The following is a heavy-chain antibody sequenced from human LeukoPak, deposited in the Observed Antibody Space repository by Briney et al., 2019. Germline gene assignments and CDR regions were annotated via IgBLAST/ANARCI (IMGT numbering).Heavy chain of an antibody. Sequence: LXLTXXXYGGXXXGYYWSWIRQPPGKGLEWIGEINHSGSTNYNPSLKSRVTISVDTSKNQFSLKLSSVTAADTAVYYCARGRMTKVDYWGQGTLVTVSS. D-gene: IGHD4-17*01. CDR3: ARGRMTKVDY. V-gene: IGHV4-34*01. CDR1: GGXXXGYY. J-gene: IGHJ4*02. CDR2: INHSGST.